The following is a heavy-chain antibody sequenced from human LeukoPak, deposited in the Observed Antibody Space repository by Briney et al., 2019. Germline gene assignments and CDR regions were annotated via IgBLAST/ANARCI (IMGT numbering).Heavy chain of an antibody. D-gene: IGHD4-23*01. CDR1: GYTFTSYA. CDR2: IIPILGIA. CDR3: ARSTVVTPGPFDY. J-gene: IGHJ4*02. Sequence: ASVKVSCKASGYTFTSYAISWVRQAPGQGLEWMGRIIPILGIANYAQKFQGRVTITADKSTSTAYMELSSLRSEDTAVYYCARSTVVTPGPFDYWGQGTLVTVSS. V-gene: IGHV1-69*04.